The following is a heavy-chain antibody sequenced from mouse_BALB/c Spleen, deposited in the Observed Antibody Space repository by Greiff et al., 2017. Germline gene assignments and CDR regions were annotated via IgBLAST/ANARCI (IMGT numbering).Heavy chain of an antibody. CDR3: VREDCYGSSPFAY. CDR1: GFTFNTYA. D-gene: IGHD1-1*01. V-gene: IGHV10-3*03. CDR2: IRSKSNNYAT. Sequence: EVMLVESGGGLVQPKGSLKLSCAASGFTFNTYAMHWVCQAPGQGLEWVARIRSKSNNYATYYADSVKDRFTISRDDSQSMLYLQMNNLKTEDTAMYYCVREDCYGSSPFAYWGQGTLVTVSA. J-gene: IGHJ3*01.